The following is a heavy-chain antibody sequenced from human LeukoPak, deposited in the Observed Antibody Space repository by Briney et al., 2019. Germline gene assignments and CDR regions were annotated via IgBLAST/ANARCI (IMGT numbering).Heavy chain of an antibody. CDR3: ARTYSSGQGAYY. J-gene: IGHJ4*02. D-gene: IGHD3-22*01. CDR2: INYSGTT. Sequence: SETLSLTCTVPGGSLSSSSYYWGWIRQPPGKGLEWIASINYSGTTYYNPSRKSRVTISVDTSKNQFSLKRTSVTAADTAVYYCARTYSSGQGAYYWGQGTLVSVSS. V-gene: IGHV4-39*07. CDR1: GGSLSSSSYY.